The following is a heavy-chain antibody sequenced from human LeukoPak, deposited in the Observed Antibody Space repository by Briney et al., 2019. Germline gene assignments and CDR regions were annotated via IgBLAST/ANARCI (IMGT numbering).Heavy chain of an antibody. CDR3: ARGVDYYDSSGYD. D-gene: IGHD3-22*01. J-gene: IGHJ4*02. Sequence: PSETLSLTCAVYGGTFSGYYWSWIRQPPGKGLEWIGEINHSGSTNYNPSLKSRVTISVDTSKNQFSLKLSSVTAADTAVYYCARGVDYYDSSGYDWGQGTLVTVSS. CDR1: GGTFSGYY. CDR2: INHSGST. V-gene: IGHV4-34*01.